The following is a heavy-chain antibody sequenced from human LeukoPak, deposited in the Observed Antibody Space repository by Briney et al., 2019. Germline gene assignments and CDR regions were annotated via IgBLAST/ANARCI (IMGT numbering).Heavy chain of an antibody. CDR1: GFTFSNYA. V-gene: IGHV3-23*01. D-gene: IGHD4-17*01. CDR2: ISGSGGST. J-gene: IGHJ4*02. CDR3: ARDPTTRSNRAQFYSDY. Sequence: GGSLRLSCAASGFTFSNYAMTWVRQTPGKGLEWVSAISGSGGSTYYADSVKGRFTISRDNSKNTLYLQMNSLRAEDTAVYYCARDPTTRSNRAQFYSDYWGQGTLVIVSS.